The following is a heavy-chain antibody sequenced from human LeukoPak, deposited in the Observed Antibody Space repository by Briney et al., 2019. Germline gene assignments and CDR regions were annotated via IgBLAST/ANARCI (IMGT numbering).Heavy chain of an antibody. J-gene: IGHJ4*02. Sequence: PSETLSLTCVVSGDSIRSYSHYWGWIRQPPGKGLEWIGSIHYSGSTFFNPSLESRVTISVDTSKNQFSLKLRSVTATDTAMYYCARPIEGSGYDYPVFDYWGQGTLVAVSS. D-gene: IGHD5-12*01. CDR3: ARPIEGSGYDYPVFDY. V-gene: IGHV4-39*01. CDR1: GDSIRSYSHY. CDR2: IHYSGST.